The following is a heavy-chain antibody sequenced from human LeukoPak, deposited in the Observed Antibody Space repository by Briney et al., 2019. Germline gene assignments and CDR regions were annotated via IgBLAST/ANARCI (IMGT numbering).Heavy chain of an antibody. CDR3: ARDLDPGNY. V-gene: IGHV3-48*03. J-gene: IGHJ4*02. CDR2: ISSSGSPI. CDR1: GFTFSSYE. Sequence: GGSLRLSCAASGFTFSSYEMNWVRQAPGKGLEWVSYISSSGSPIYHADSVKGRFTIFRDNAKNSLYLQMNSLRAEDTAVYYCARDLDPGNYWGQGTLVTVSS.